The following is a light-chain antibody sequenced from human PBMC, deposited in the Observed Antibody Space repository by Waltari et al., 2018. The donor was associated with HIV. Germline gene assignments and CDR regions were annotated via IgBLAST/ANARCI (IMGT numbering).Light chain of an antibody. CDR3: SSYTTTSTLV. J-gene: IGLJ2*01. CDR1: SSDVGSYNY. Sequence: VSGSPGQSITISCTGTSSDVGSYNYVSWYQQHPGKAPKLIIYEVNDRPTGISNRFSGSKSGNTASLTISGLQAEDEADYFCSSYTTTSTLVFGGGTKVTVL. V-gene: IGLV2-14*03. CDR2: EVN.